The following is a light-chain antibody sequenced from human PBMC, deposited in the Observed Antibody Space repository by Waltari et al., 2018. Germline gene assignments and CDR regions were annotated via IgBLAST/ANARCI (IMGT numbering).Light chain of an antibody. V-gene: IGLV4-69*01. Sequence: QVVLTQSPSASASLGASVKLTCTLRSGHSSYAIAWHQQQLESGPRDLMKVSTAGSHQKGDGIPDRFAGSSSRTERVLAISSGQSEDEADYYCQTWVTGTHVVFGGGTKLTV. CDR2: VSTAGSH. CDR1: SGHSSYA. CDR3: QTWVTGTHVV. J-gene: IGLJ2*01.